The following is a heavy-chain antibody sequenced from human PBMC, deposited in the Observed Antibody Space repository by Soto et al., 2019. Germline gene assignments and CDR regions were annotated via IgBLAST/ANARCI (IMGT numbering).Heavy chain of an antibody. J-gene: IGHJ5*02. CDR3: AKENSSWYAVTWFDP. D-gene: IGHD6-13*01. V-gene: IGHV3-23*01. CDR1: GFTFSSYA. Sequence: EVQLLESGGGLVQPGGSLRLSCAASGFTFSSYAMSWVRQAPGKGLEWVSAISGSGGSTYYADSVKGRFTISRDNSKNMLYLQMNSMRAENTAVYYWAKENSSWYAVTWFDPWGQGTLVTVSS. CDR2: ISGSGGST.